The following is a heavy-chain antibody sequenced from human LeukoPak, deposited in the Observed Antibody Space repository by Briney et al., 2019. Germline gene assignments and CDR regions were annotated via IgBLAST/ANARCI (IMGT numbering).Heavy chain of an antibody. D-gene: IGHD6-19*01. J-gene: IGHJ4*02. CDR2: ISSGSTTI. V-gene: IGHV3-48*01. Sequence: GSLSLSSPTSRFTLTSYSMNWVRPAPGKGLEWISSISSGSTTIYYADSVKGRFTISRDNAKNSLYLQMNSLRAEDTAVYYCARDVEQWLVRVYYFDYWGQGTLVTVSS. CDR1: RFTLTSYS. CDR3: ARDVEQWLVRVYYFDY.